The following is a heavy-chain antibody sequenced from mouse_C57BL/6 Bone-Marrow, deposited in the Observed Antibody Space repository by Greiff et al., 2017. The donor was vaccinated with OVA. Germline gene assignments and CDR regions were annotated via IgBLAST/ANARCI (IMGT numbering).Heavy chain of an antibody. J-gene: IGHJ3*01. CDR2: IDPEPGGT. CDR3: TRSGLSTWFAY. D-gene: IGHD2-3*01. Sequence: QVQLQPSGAELVRPGASVTLSCKASGYTFTDYEMHWVKQTPVHGLEWIGAIDPEPGGTAYNQKFKGKAILTADKSSSTAYMELRSLTSEDSAVYYCTRSGLSTWFAYWGQGTLVTVSA. V-gene: IGHV1-15*01. CDR1: GYTFTDYE.